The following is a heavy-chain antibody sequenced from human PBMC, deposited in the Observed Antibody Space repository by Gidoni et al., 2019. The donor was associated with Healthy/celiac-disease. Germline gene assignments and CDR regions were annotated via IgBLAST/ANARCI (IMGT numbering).Heavy chain of an antibody. J-gene: IGHJ6*02. CDR2: IIPIFGTA. CDR1: GGTFSSYA. V-gene: IGHV1-69*01. CDR3: ARQTMVRGSLRYYYGMDV. Sequence: QVQLVQSGAEVKKPGSSVKVSCKASGGTFSSYAISWVRQAPGQGLEWMGGIIPIFGTANYAQKFQGRVTITADESTSTAYMELSSLRSEDTAVYYCARQTMVRGSLRYYYGMDVWGQGTTVTVSS. D-gene: IGHD3-10*01.